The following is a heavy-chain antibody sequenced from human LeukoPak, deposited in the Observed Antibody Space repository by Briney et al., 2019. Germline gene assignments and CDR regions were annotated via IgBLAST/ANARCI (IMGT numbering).Heavy chain of an antibody. Sequence: KPSETLSLTCTFSGGSISSSSYYWGWIRQPPGKGLEWIGSIYYSGSTYYNPSLKSRVTISVDTSKNQFSLKLSSVTAADTAVYYCARVSGSYYRRLVRYYFDYWGQGTLVTVSS. CDR2: IYYSGST. CDR3: ARVSGSYYRRLVRYYFDY. J-gene: IGHJ4*02. CDR1: GGSISSSSYY. D-gene: IGHD1-26*01. V-gene: IGHV4-39*01.